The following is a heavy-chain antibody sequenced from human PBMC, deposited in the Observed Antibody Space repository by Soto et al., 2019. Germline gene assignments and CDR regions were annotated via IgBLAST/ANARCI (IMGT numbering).Heavy chain of an antibody. Sequence: QVQLVESGGGLVKPGGSLRLSCAASGFAFSGYYMSWIRRTPEKGLEWVSYISESGSIIAYADSVKGRFTISRNNANSSLYLQMHSLRDEDTAVYYCATEHWGCCDYWGQGTLVTVSS. CDR2: ISESGSII. J-gene: IGHJ4*02. CDR1: GFAFSGYY. CDR3: ATEHWGCCDY. V-gene: IGHV3-11*01. D-gene: IGHD7-27*01.